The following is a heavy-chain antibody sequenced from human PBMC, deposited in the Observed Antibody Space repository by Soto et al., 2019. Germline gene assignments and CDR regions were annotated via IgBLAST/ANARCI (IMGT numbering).Heavy chain of an antibody. Sequence: GASVKVSCKASGYTFTSYGISWVRQAPGQGLEWMGWISAYNGNTNYAQKLQGRVTMTTDTSTSTAYMELRSLRSDDTAVYYCARDRGSSAAQIIVVVPAAFLGYWGQGTPVTVSS. CDR3: ARDRGSSAAQIIVVVPAAFLGY. D-gene: IGHD2-2*01. J-gene: IGHJ4*02. CDR1: GYTFTSYG. V-gene: IGHV1-18*01. CDR2: ISAYNGNT.